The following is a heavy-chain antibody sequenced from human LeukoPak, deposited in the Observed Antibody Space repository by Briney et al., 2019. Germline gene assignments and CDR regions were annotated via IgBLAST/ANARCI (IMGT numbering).Heavy chain of an antibody. CDR1: GFTFSSYN. CDR2: ISSSGSTT. D-gene: IGHD5-18*01. V-gene: IGHV3-48*03. J-gene: IGHJ3*02. CDR3: AREASGYSYGLDAFDI. Sequence: GGSLRLSCAASGFTFSSYNMNWVRQAPGKGLEWVSYISSSGSTTYYADSVKGRFTISRDNAKNSLYLQMNSLRGEDTAVYYCAREASGYSYGLDAFDIWGQGTTVTVSS.